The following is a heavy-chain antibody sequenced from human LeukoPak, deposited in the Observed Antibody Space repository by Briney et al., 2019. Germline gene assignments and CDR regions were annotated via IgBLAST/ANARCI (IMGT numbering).Heavy chain of an antibody. CDR3: ATDSGIHYYDSSGYRAIDY. Sequence: ASVKVSCKVSGYTLTELSMHWVRQAPGKGLEWMGGFDPEDGETIYAQKFQGRVTMTEDTSTDTAYMELSSLRSEDTAVYCCATDSGIHYYDSSGYRAIDYWGQGTLVTVSS. J-gene: IGHJ4*02. CDR2: FDPEDGET. D-gene: IGHD3-22*01. CDR1: GYTLTELS. V-gene: IGHV1-24*01.